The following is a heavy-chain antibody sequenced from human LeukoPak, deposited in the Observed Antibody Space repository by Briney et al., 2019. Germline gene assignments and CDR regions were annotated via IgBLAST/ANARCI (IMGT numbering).Heavy chain of an antibody. CDR1: GDSISSGHY. J-gene: IGHJ4*02. CDR3: ARGAVSGSSWAFDY. Sequence: SETLSLTCAVSGDSISSGHYWGWIRQPPGKGLEWLGSIYHSGRTYYNPSLKSRVTISLDTSKNQFSLKLSSVTAADTAVYYCARGAVSGSSWAFDYWGQGTLVTVSS. D-gene: IGHD6-13*01. V-gene: IGHV4-38-2*01. CDR2: IYHSGRT.